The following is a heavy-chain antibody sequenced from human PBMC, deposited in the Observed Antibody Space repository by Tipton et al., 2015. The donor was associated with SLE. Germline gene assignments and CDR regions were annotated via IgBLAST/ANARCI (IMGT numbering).Heavy chain of an antibody. J-gene: IGHJ3*02. CDR3: ARHPGDGAFDI. V-gene: IGHV4-59*08. Sequence: LRLSCTVSGGSINNYYWSWIRQSPGKGPEWIGYIYSSGSTSSNPSLRSRLTISVDTSKNHFSLKLTSVTAADTAVYYCARHPGDGAFDIWGRGTMVTVSS. D-gene: IGHD5-24*01. CDR1: GGSINNYY. CDR2: IYSSGST.